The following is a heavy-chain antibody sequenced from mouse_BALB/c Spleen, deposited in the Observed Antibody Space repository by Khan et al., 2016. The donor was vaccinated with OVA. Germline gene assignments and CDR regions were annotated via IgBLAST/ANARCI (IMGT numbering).Heavy chain of an antibody. J-gene: IGHJ3*01. CDR1: GYTFTDYY. CDR3: AREWAAWFPY. CDR2: IYPGSDST. V-gene: IGHV1-77*01. Sequence: QIQLVQSGAELARPGASVKLSCKASGYTFTDYYINWMRQRTGQGLEWIGEIYPGSDSTYYNEKFKGKATLTADKSSSTAYMQLSSLTSEDSAVYFCAREWAAWFPYWGQGTLVTVSA.